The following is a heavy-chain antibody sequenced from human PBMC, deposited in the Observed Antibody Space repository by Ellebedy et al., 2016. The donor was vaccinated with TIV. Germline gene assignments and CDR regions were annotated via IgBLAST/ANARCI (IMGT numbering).Heavy chain of an antibody. CDR2: IYYSGST. Sequence: MPSETLSLTCTVSGGSISTFYWSWLRQPPGKGLEWIGYIYYSGSTNYNPSLKSRVTMSVDTSKNQFSLNLRSVTAADTAVYYCVGEVRSAAATDAFDIWGQGTMVTVSS. V-gene: IGHV4-59*01. CDR1: GGSISTFY. D-gene: IGHD6-13*01. CDR3: VGEVRSAAATDAFDI. J-gene: IGHJ3*02.